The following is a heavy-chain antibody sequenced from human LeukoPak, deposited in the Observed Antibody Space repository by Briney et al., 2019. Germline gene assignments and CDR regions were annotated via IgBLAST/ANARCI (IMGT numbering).Heavy chain of an antibody. CDR3: AKDEAAAGGGLDH. CDR1: GFDISSKF. V-gene: IGHV3-53*01. D-gene: IGHD6-13*01. J-gene: IGHJ4*02. Sequence: GGSLRLSCAASGFDISSKFMTWVRQAPGKGPEWVSVIYSGGLTFYSDSVQGRFTISRDNSKNTVYLHMNDLKADDTAVYYCAKDEAAAGGGLDHWGQGTLVIVSS. CDR2: IYSGGLT.